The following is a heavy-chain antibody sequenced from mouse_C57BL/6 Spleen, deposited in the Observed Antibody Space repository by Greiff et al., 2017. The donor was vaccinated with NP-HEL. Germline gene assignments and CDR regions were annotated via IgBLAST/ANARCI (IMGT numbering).Heavy chain of an antibody. CDR2: ISDGGSYT. V-gene: IGHV5-4*01. D-gene: IGHD4-1*01. Sequence: EVQLVESGGGLVKPGGSLKLSCAASGFTFSSYAMSWVRQTPEKRLEWVATISDGGSYTYYPDNVKGRFTISRDNAKNNLYLQMSHLKSEDTAMYYCARGELGQSYFDYWGQGTTLTVSS. CDR3: ARGELGQSYFDY. J-gene: IGHJ2*01. CDR1: GFTFSSYA.